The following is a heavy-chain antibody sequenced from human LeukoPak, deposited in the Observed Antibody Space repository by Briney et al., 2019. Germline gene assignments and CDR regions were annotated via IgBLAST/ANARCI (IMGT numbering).Heavy chain of an antibody. D-gene: IGHD6-19*01. V-gene: IGHV7-4-1*02. Sequence: GASVKVSRKASGYTFTSYAMNWVRQAPGQGLEWMGWINTNTGNPTYAQGFTGRFVFSLDTSVSTAYLQISSLKAEDTAVYYCARVRVAGTVLRWFDPWGQGTLVTVSS. CDR3: ARVRVAGTVLRWFDP. CDR2: INTNTGNP. CDR1: GYTFTSYA. J-gene: IGHJ5*02.